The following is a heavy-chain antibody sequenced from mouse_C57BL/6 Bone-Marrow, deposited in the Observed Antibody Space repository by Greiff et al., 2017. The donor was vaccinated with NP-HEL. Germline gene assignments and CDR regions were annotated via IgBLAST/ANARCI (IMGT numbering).Heavy chain of an antibody. D-gene: IGHD2-12*01. V-gene: IGHV1-81*01. J-gene: IGHJ3*01. Sequence: QVQLQQSGAELARPGASVKLSCKASGYTFTSYGISWVKQRTGQGLEWIGEIYPRSGNTYYNEKFKGKATLTADKSSSTAYMELRSLTSEDSAVYFCARYCYDWFAYWGQGTLVTVSA. CDR2: IYPRSGNT. CDR1: GYTFTSYG. CDR3: ARYCYDWFAY.